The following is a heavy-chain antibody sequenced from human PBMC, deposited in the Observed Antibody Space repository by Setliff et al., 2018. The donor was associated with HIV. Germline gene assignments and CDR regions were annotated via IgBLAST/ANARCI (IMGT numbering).Heavy chain of an antibody. V-gene: IGHV1-18*01. CDR1: GYTFTSYG. CDR2: ISGYNGNT. CDR3: ARDWWELPALDC. Sequence: ASVKVSCKASGYTFTSYGISWVRQAPGQGLEWMGWISGYNGNTNYAQNLQGRVTMTTDTSTSTAYMELRSLRSDDTAVYYCARDWWELPALDCWGKGTRVTVSS. J-gene: IGHJ4*02. D-gene: IGHD2-15*01.